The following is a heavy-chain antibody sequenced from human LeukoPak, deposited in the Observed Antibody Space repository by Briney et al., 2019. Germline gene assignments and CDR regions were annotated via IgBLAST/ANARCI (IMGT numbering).Heavy chain of an antibody. D-gene: IGHD1-14*01. CDR1: GGSISSYY. CDR3: GGKYEGQFVG. J-gene: IGHJ3*01. CDR2: IYSSGST. Sequence: PSETLSLTCSVSGGSISSYYWSWIRQPAGKGLEWIGRIYSSGSTKYNPSLQSRVTLSVDTSKNQFSLKVSSVTAADTAVYYRGGKYEGQFVGWGQGTMVTVSS. V-gene: IGHV4-4*07.